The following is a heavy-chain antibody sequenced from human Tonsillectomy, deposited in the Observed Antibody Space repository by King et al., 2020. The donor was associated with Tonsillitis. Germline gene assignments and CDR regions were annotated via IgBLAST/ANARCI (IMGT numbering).Heavy chain of an antibody. Sequence: DVQLVESGGGVIQPGGSLRLSCAASGFTFDDYAMHWVRQAPGKGLEWVSFISGDGGSTNYADSVKGRFTISRDNSKNSLYLQLNSLRTEDTALYYCTKNYYGSGSYYNDAYMDVWGKGTTVTVSS. CDR1: GFTFDDYA. D-gene: IGHD3-10*01. CDR3: TKNYYGSGSYYNDAYMDV. CDR2: ISGDGGST. J-gene: IGHJ6*03. V-gene: IGHV3-43*02.